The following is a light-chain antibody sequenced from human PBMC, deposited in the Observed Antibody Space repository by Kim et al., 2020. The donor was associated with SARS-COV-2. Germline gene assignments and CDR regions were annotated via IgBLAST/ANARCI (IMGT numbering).Light chain of an antibody. J-gene: IGLJ3*02. V-gene: IGLV1-44*01. Sequence: GQMVTLSCFGSGSTIERNFVNWYQQFPGTAPKLLMYATDQRSSGVPDRFSGSRSGTSASLAISGLQSDDEAYYYCATWDDSLNEWVFGGGTQLTVL. CDR2: ATD. CDR1: GSTIERNF. CDR3: ATWDDSLNEWV.